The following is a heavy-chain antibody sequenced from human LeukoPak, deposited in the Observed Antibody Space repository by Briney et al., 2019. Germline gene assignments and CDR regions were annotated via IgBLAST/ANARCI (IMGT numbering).Heavy chain of an antibody. Sequence: LSLTCAVSGVSINTSNWWSWVRQSPGKGLEWVSAITGSGGSTYYADSVKGRFTISRDNSKNTLYLQMNSLRAEDTAVYYCAKGQTGYSSSSTYFDYWGQGTLVTVSS. V-gene: IGHV3-23*01. CDR2: ITGSGGST. CDR1: GVSINTSNW. J-gene: IGHJ4*02. CDR3: AKGQTGYSSSSTYFDY. D-gene: IGHD6-6*01.